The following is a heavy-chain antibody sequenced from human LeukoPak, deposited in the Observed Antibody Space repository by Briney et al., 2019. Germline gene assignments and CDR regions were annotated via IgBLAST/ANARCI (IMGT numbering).Heavy chain of an antibody. CDR1: GDSINKYF. J-gene: IGHJ4*02. Sequence: PSETLSLTCTVSGDSINKYFWSWLRQSPGKGLEGIGYISHSGNTNYNPSLKSRVPISLDNSNNQFSLRLSSVTAADTAVYYCARAGPENLNWRYYIDFWGQGSLVTVSS. D-gene: IGHD1-1*01. CDR3: ARAGPENLNWRYYIDF. CDR2: ISHSGNT. V-gene: IGHV4-59*01.